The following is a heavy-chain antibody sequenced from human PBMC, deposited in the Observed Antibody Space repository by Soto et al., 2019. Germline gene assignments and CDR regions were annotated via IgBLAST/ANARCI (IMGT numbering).Heavy chain of an antibody. V-gene: IGHV4-34*01. J-gene: IGHJ4*02. CDR3: ARGIAAAGFDY. CDR1: GGSFSGYY. D-gene: IGHD6-13*01. Sequence: QVQLQQWGAGLLKPSETLSLTCAVYGGSFSGYYWSWIRQPPGKGLEWIGEINHSGSTNYNPSLKSRVTISVDTSKNQFSLKLSSVTAADTAVYYCARGIAAAGFDYWDQGTLVTVSS. CDR2: INHSGST.